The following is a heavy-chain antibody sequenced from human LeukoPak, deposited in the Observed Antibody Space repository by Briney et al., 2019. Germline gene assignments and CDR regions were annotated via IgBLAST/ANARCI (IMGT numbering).Heavy chain of an antibody. V-gene: IGHV3-15*01. J-gene: IGHJ4*02. CDR1: GFTFSTSE. D-gene: IGHD3-9*01. CDR2: IKSKTHGGTT. CDR3: TTDPYYDILTGSGGYFDY. Sequence: GGSLRLSCAASGFTFSTSEMNWVRQAPGKGLEWVGRIKSKTHGGTTDYAAPVKGRFTISRDDSKNTLYLQMNSLKTEDTAVYYCTTDPYYDILTGSGGYFDYWGQGTLVTVS.